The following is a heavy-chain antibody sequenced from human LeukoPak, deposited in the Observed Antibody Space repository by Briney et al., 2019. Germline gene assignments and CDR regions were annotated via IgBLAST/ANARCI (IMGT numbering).Heavy chain of an antibody. V-gene: IGHV3-48*03. CDR3: ARDSLPYDYVWGSYRFFDP. CDR1: GFTFSSYE. CDR2: ISSSGSTI. Sequence: GGSLRLSCAASGFTFSSYEMNWVRQAPGKGLEWVSYISSSGSTIYYADSVKGRFTISRDNAKNALYLQMNSLRAEDTAVYYCARDSLPYDYVWGSYRFFDPWGQGTLVTVSS. J-gene: IGHJ5*02. D-gene: IGHD3-16*02.